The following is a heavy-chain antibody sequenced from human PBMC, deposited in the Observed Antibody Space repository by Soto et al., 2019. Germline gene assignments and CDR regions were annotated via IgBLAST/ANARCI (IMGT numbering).Heavy chain of an antibody. J-gene: IGHJ3*02. CDR1: GYTFTDYW. D-gene: IGHD3-22*01. V-gene: IGHV5-51*01. Sequence: XESLKISCKGSGYTFTDYWIGWVRQLPGKGLEWMGIIYPGDSDTRYSPSFQGQVTISADKSISTAYLQWSSLKASDTAMYYCASSSSGYSAFDIWGQGTMVTVSS. CDR2: IYPGDSDT. CDR3: ASSSSGYSAFDI.